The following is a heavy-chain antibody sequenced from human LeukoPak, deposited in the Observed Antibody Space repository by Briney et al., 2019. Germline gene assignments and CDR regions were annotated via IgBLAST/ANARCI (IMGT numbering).Heavy chain of an antibody. Sequence: PGGSLRLSCAASGFTFSSYAMHWVRQAPGKGLEWVAVISYDGSNKYYADSVKGRFTISRDNSKNTLYLQMNSLRAEDTAVYYCARGSKTAMVVAFDYWGQGTLVTVSS. CDR1: GFTFSSYA. V-gene: IGHV3-30*04. J-gene: IGHJ4*02. D-gene: IGHD5-18*01. CDR2: ISYDGSNK. CDR3: ARGSKTAMVVAFDY.